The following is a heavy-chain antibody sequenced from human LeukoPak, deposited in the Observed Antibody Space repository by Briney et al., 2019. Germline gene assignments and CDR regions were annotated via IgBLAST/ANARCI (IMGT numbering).Heavy chain of an antibody. CDR1: GFTFSSYS. V-gene: IGHV3-21*01. J-gene: IGHJ4*02. CDR2: ISSSSTYI. Sequence: PGGSLRLSCAASGFTFSSYSMNWVRQAPGMGLEWVSSISSSSTYIYYADSVKGRFTISRDNIKNSLYLQMNSLRAEDTAVYYCARFQGAHYWGQGTLVTVSS. CDR3: ARFQGAHY. D-gene: IGHD4/OR15-4a*01.